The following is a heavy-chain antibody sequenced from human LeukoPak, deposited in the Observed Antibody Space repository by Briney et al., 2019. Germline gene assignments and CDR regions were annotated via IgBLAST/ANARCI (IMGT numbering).Heavy chain of an antibody. V-gene: IGHV3-30-3*01. CDR1: GFTFSSYA. CDR2: ISHDGSTK. Sequence: GGSLRLSCAASGFTFSSYALHWVRQAPGKGLEWVAVISHDGSTKYYADSVKGRFTISRDNSMNTLYLQMNSLRAEDTAVYYCARDPPQRAFGIWGQGTMVTVSS. J-gene: IGHJ3*02. CDR3: ARDPPQRAFGI.